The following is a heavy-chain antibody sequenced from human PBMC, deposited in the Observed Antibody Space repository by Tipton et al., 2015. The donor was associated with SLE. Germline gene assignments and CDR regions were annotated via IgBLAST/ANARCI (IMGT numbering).Heavy chain of an antibody. V-gene: IGHV4-34*01. D-gene: IGHD6-13*01. CDR2: INHSGST. CDR1: GGSFSGYY. CDR3: ARGGGQQGRAFDI. Sequence: TLSLTCAVYGGSFSGYYWSWIRQPPGKGLEWIGEINHSGSTNYNPSLKSRVTISVDTSKNQFSLKLSSVTAADTAVYYCARGGGQQGRAFDIWGQGTVVTVSS. J-gene: IGHJ3*02.